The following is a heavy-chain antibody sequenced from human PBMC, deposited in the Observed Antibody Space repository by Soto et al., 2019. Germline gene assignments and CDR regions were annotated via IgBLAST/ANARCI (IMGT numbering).Heavy chain of an antibody. V-gene: IGHV1-3*01. D-gene: IGHD2-2*01. CDR2: INAGDGNT. J-gene: IGHJ6*02. Sequence: ASVKVSCKASGYSFTSYAIYWVRQAPGQRLEWMGWINAGDGNTKYSQKLQGRVTFTGDTSASTAHMELSSLRSEDTAVYFCARGVENIVVVLDVFGYYGMDVWGQGTTVTVSS. CDR1: GYSFTSYA. CDR3: ARGVENIVVVLDVFGYYGMDV.